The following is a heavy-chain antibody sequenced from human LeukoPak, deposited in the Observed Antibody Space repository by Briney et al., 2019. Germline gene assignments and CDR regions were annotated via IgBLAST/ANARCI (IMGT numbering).Heavy chain of an antibody. V-gene: IGHV3-11*01. J-gene: IGHJ4*02. Sequence: DPGGSLRLSCAASGFSFSDFYMTWIRQAPGKGQEWVSHISNNGDTSHYEESVKGRFTISRDNAKNSLYLQMNSLRLEDTAIYFCARDLVNYGYYDSWGQGTLVTVSS. CDR2: ISNNGDTS. CDR3: ARDLVNYGYYDS. CDR1: GFSFSDFY. D-gene: IGHD3-10*01.